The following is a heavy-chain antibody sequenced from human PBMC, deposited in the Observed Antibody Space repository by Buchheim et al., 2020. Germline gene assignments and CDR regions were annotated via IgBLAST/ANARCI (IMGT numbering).Heavy chain of an antibody. CDR2: IYTSGST. J-gene: IGHJ6*02. Sequence: QVQLQESGPGLVKPSQTLSLTCTVSGGSISSGSYYWSWIRQPAGKGLEWIGRIYTSGSTNYNPSLKSRVPISVDTSKTQFSLKLSSVTAADTAVYYCARDWGYDFWSGYYRGLYGMDVWGQGTT. CDR1: GGSISSGSYY. V-gene: IGHV4-61*02. CDR3: ARDWGYDFWSGYYRGLYGMDV. D-gene: IGHD3-3*01.